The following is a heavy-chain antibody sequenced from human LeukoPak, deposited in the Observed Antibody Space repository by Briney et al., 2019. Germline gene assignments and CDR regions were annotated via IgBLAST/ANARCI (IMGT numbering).Heavy chain of an antibody. CDR3: ARDRITMVRGVMDDAFDI. V-gene: IGHV4-59*12. CDR1: GGSISSYY. D-gene: IGHD3-10*01. J-gene: IGHJ3*02. CDR2: IYYSGST. Sequence: SETLSLTCTVSGGSISSYYWSWIRQPPGKGLEWIGYIYYSGSTNYNPSLKSRVTMSVDTSKNQFSLKLSSVTAADTAVYYCARDRITMVRGVMDDAFDIWGQGTMVTVSS.